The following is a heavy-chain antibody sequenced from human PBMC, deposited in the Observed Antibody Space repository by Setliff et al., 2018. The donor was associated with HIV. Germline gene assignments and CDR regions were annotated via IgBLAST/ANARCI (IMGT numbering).Heavy chain of an antibody. D-gene: IGHD6-19*01. CDR3: ARDVAVASFFNY. J-gene: IGHJ4*02. CDR1: GFTFSNYS. V-gene: IGHV3-7*01. Sequence: PGGSLRLSCAASGFTFSNYSMNWVRQAPGKGLEWVANIKEDGSEKYYVDSVKGRFTISRDNAENSLYLQMNSLRVEDTAVYYCARDVAVASFFNYWGQGTLVTVSS. CDR2: IKEDGSEK.